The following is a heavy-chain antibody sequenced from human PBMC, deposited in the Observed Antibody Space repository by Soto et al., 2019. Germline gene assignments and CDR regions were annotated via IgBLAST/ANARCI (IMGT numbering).Heavy chain of an antibody. Sequence: QVQLQESGPGLVKPSGTLSLTCAVSGGSISSSNWWSWVRQPPGKGLEWIGEIYHSGSTNYNPSRKSRVTISVDKSKNQFSLKLSSVTAADTAVYYCATLRPYYDFWSGYSSLDYYFDYWGQGTLVTVSS. CDR1: GGSISSSNW. V-gene: IGHV4-4*02. CDR3: ATLRPYYDFWSGYSSLDYYFDY. D-gene: IGHD3-3*01. J-gene: IGHJ4*02. CDR2: IYHSGST.